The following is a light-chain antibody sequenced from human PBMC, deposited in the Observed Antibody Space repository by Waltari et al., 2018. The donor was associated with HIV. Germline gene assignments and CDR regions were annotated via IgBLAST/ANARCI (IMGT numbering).Light chain of an antibody. Sequence: DLTQPPSVSVPPGQTATITCTGDDLANHSGYCYQKKAGQAPVLLINKDSERLSGIPERFSGSSSGTSLTLTINGVRAEDEAEYYCQSADSSGVDFVVFGGGTKLTVL. CDR2: KDS. CDR1: DLANHS. CDR3: QSADSSGVDFVV. J-gene: IGLJ2*01. V-gene: IGLV3-25*03.